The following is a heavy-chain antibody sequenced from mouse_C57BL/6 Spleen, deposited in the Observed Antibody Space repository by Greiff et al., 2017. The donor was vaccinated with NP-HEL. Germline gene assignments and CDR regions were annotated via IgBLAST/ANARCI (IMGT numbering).Heavy chain of an antibody. CDR1: GFTFSDYY. Sequence: EVQVVESGGGLVQPGGSLKLSCAASGFTFSDYYMYWVRQTPEKRLEWVAYISNGGGSTYYPDTVKGRFTISRDNAKNTLYLQMSRLKSEDTAMYYCARQDGYSSYYFDYWGQGTTLTVSS. J-gene: IGHJ2*01. CDR2: ISNGGGST. D-gene: IGHD2-3*01. V-gene: IGHV5-12*01. CDR3: ARQDGYSSYYFDY.